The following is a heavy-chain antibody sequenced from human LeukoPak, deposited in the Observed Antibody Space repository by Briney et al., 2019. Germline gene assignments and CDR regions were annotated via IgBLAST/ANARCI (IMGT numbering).Heavy chain of an antibody. J-gene: IGHJ6*03. CDR3: ARGAVGVVNYYYYYYMDV. D-gene: IGHD3-3*01. Sequence: ASVKVSCKASGYTFTSYDINWVRQATGQGLEWMGWMNPNSGNTGYAQKFQGRVTMTRNTSIGTAYMELSSLRSEDTAVYYCARGAVGVVNYYYYYYMDVWGKGTTVTVSS. CDR1: GYTFTSYD. CDR2: MNPNSGNT. V-gene: IGHV1-8*01.